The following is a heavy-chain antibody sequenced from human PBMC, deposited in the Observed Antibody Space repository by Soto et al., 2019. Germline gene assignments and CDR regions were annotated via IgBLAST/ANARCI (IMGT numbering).Heavy chain of an antibody. CDR2: ISSSSSTI. V-gene: IGHV3-48*01. CDR3: ARSPKSDAFDI. CDR1: GFTFSSYS. J-gene: IGHJ3*02. Sequence: PGGSLRLSYAASGFTFSSYSMNWVRQAPGKGLEWVSYISSSSSTIYYADSVKGRFTISRDNAKNSLYLQMNSLRAEDTAVYYCARSPKSDAFDIWGQGTMVTVSS.